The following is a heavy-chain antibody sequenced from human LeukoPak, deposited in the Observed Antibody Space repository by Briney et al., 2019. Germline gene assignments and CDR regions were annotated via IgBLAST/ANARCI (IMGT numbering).Heavy chain of an antibody. Sequence: GGTLRLSCAASGFTFSSYGMHWVRQAPGKGLEWVAFIRYDGSNKYYADSVKGRFTISRDNSKNTLYLQMNSLRAEDTAVYYCARGGGILWFGELLGWGQGTLVTVSS. J-gene: IGHJ4*02. CDR1: GFTFSSYG. D-gene: IGHD3-10*01. CDR3: ARGGGILWFGELLG. V-gene: IGHV3-30*02. CDR2: IRYDGSNK.